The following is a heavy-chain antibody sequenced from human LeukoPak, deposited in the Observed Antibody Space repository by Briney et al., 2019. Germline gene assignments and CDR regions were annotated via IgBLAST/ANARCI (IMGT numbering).Heavy chain of an antibody. CDR3: ARRSPKRGYSSSSEDY. CDR1: GGSFSGYY. Sequence: SQTLSLTCAVYGGSFSGYYWSWIRQPPGKGLEWIGEINHSGSTNYSPSLKSRVTISVDTSKNQFSLKLSSVTAADTAVYYCARRSPKRGYSSSSEDYWGQGTLVTVSS. V-gene: IGHV4-34*01. J-gene: IGHJ4*02. D-gene: IGHD6-6*01. CDR2: INHSGST.